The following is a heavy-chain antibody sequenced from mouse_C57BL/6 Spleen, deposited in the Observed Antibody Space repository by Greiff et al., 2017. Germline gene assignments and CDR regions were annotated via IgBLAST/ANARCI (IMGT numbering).Heavy chain of an antibody. J-gene: IGHJ3*01. V-gene: IGHV14-4*01. CDR1: GFNIKDDY. CDR2: IDPENGDT. Sequence: EVQVVESGAELVRPGASVKLSCTASGFNIKDDYMHWVKQRPEQGLEWIGWIDPENGDTEYASKFQGKATITADTSSNTAYLQLSSLTSEDTAVYYCTYVPFAYWGQGTLVTVSA. CDR3: TYVPFAY.